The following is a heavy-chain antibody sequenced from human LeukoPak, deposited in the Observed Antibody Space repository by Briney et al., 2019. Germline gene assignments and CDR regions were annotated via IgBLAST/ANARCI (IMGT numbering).Heavy chain of an antibody. CDR3: ANHIVAGISLTLDY. CDR2: IRYDGSNK. D-gene: IGHD5-12*01. J-gene: IGHJ4*02. Sequence: PGGSLRLSCAASGFTFSSYGMHWVRQAPGKGLEWVAFIRYDGSNKYYADSVKGRFTISRDNSKNTLYLQMNSLRAEDTAVYYCANHIVAGISLTLDYWGQGTLVTVSS. CDR1: GFTFSSYG. V-gene: IGHV3-30*02.